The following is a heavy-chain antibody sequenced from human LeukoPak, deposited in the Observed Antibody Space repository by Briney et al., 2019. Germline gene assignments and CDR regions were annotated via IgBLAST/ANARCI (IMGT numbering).Heavy chain of an antibody. CDR1: VGSFSGYY. V-gene: IGHV4-34*01. CDR3: ARYCSGGSCYLSPGYFDY. J-gene: IGHJ4*02. D-gene: IGHD2-15*01. Sequence: SETLSLTCAVYVGSFSGYYWSWIRQPPGKGLEWIGEINHSGSTNYNPSLKSRVTISVDTSKNQFSLKLSSVTAADTAVYYCARYCSGGSCYLSPGYFDYWGQGTLVTVSS. CDR2: INHSGST.